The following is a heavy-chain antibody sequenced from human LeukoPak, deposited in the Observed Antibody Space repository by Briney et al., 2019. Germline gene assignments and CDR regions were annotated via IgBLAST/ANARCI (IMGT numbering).Heavy chain of an antibody. CDR3: TRAFYGGNPNWFDP. CDR1: GFTFGDYA. CDR2: IRSKAYGGTT. J-gene: IGHJ5*02. V-gene: IGHV3-49*03. Sequence: HPGGSLRLSCTASGFTFGDYAMSWFRQAPGKGLEWVGFIRSKAYGGTTEYAASVKGRFTISRDDSKSIAYLQMSSLKTEDTAVYYCTRAFYGGNPNWFDPWGQGTLVTVSS. D-gene: IGHD4-23*01.